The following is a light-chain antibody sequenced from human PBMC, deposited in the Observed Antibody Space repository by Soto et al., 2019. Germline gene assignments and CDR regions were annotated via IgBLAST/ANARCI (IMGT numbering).Light chain of an antibody. Sequence: HPPSVPEAPGHVGTLPPTAGSPTIGEGYDVHWYQQLPGTAPTLLIYGNNNRPSGVPDRFSGSKSGTSASLAITGLQAEDEADYYCQSYDSRLSGSVFGTGTKVTVL. J-gene: IGLJ1*01. V-gene: IGLV1-40*01. CDR3: QSYDSRLSGSV. CDR2: GNN. CDR1: SPTIGEGYD.